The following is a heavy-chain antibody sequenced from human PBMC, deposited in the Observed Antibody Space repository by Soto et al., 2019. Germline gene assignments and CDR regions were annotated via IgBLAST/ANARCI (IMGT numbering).Heavy chain of an antibody. D-gene: IGHD3-16*01. Sequence: QVQLVQSGADLKKPEASVKVSCKTSGYAFIDYGITWVRQAPGQGLEWIGWISAYNGNTLYARNLQDRVTMTIDTATNTAHMELRSLRTDDTALYYCTRGARVTPFGESWFDPWGQGTLVTVSS. V-gene: IGHV1-18*01. CDR2: ISAYNGNT. CDR1: GYAFIDYG. CDR3: TRGARVTPFGESWFDP. J-gene: IGHJ5*02.